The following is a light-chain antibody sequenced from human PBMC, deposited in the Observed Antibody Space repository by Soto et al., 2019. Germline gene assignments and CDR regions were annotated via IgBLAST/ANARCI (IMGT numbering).Light chain of an antibody. CDR2: LGS. V-gene: IGKV2-28*01. Sequence: DIVMTQSPLSLPVTPGEPASISCRSSQSLLQPNGYNYLDWYLQKPGQSPQLLIYLGSNRASGVPDRFSGSGSGTDFTLKISRVEAEDVGVYYCMQALQTPWAFGQGTKVEIK. CDR3: MQALQTPWA. CDR1: QSLLQPNGYNY. J-gene: IGKJ1*01.